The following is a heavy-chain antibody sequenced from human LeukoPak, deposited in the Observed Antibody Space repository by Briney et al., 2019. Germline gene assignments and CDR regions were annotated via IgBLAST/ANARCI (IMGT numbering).Heavy chain of an antibody. CDR1: GFTFSRNA. J-gene: IGHJ4*02. CDR2: IWYDGSNK. CDR3: VSRDGYSYGLDY. V-gene: IGHV3-33*01. Sequence: GGSLRLSCAASGFTFSRNAMHWVRQAPGKGLEWVTVIWYDGSNKYYADSVKGRFTISRGNSKNTLYLQMNSLRVEDTAVYYCVSRDGYSYGLDYWGQGTPVTVSS. D-gene: IGHD5-18*01.